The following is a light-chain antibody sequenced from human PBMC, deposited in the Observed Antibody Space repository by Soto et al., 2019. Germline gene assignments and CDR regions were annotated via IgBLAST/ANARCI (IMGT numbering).Light chain of an antibody. Sequence: MTQSPATLSLYPGEGATICCRASQSVSSYLAWYQQTPGQAPRLIIYGASTRATGIPARFSGSGSGTEFTLTISSLQSEDFAVYYCQQYNNWPPWTFGQGTKVDI. V-gene: IGKV3-15*01. J-gene: IGKJ1*01. CDR2: GAS. CDR3: QQYNNWPPWT. CDR1: QSVSSY.